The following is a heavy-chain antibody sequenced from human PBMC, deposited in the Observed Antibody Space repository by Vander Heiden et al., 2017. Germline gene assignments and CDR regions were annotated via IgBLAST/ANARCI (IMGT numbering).Heavy chain of an antibody. J-gene: IGHJ3*02. V-gene: IGHV3-11*01. CDR1: GFSFSDYY. CDR3: ARWDGSSSSWYGEGDAFDI. Sequence: QVQLVVSGGGLVKTGGSLRLSCPASGFSFSDYYLSWIRQVPGKGLEWVSYISSSGSNIYYADSVKGRFTISRDNAKNALYLQMTSLRAEDTAVYYCARWDGSSSSWYGEGDAFDIWGQGTMVTVSS. CDR2: ISSSGSNI. D-gene: IGHD6-13*01.